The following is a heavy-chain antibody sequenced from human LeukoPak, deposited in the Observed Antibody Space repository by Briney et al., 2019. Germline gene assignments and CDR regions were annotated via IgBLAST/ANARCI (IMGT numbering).Heavy chain of an antibody. CDR1: GFSVSSNY. CDR3: ARDIVTSYYDSPDNH. D-gene: IGHD3-10*01. J-gene: IGHJ5*02. Sequence: PGGSLRLSCAVSGFSVSSNYMSWVRQAPGKGLEWVSVIYSDGSTYYADSVKGRFTISRDNSKNTLYLQMNSLRAEDTAVYYCARDIVTSYYDSPDNHWGQGTLVTVS. CDR2: IYSDGST. V-gene: IGHV3-66*01.